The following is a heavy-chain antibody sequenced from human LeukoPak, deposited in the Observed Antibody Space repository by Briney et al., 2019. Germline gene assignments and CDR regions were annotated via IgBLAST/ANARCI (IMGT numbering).Heavy chain of an antibody. CDR2: ISSSGSTI. Sequence: PGGSLRLSCAASGFTFSSYEMNWVRQAPGKGLEWVSYISSSGSTIYYADSVKGRFTISRDNAKNSLYLQMNSLRAEDTAVYYCARAGSPVGATFFDYWGQGTLVTVSS. V-gene: IGHV3-48*03. J-gene: IGHJ4*02. D-gene: IGHD1-26*01. CDR3: ARAGSPVGATFFDY. CDR1: GFTFSSYE.